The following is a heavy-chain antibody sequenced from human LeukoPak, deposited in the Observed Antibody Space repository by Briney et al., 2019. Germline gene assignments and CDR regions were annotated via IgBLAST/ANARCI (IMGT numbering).Heavy chain of an antibody. CDR2: INHSGST. J-gene: IGHJ1*01. V-gene: IGHV4-34*01. CDR3: ARRYSSSWYFFQH. CDR1: GGSFSGYY. D-gene: IGHD6-13*01. Sequence: SETLSLTCAVYGGSFSGYYWSLIRQPPGKGLEWIGEINHSGSTNYNPSLKSRVTISVDTSKNQFSLKLSSVTAADTAVYYCARRYSSSWYFFQHWGQGTLVTVSS.